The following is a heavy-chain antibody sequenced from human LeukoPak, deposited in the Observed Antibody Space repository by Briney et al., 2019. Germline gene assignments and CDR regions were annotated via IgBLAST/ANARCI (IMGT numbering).Heavy chain of an antibody. Sequence: GGSLRLSCAASGFTFSSYAMSWVRQAPGKGLEWVSAISGSGGSTYYADSVKGRFTISRDNSKNTLYLQMNSLRAEDTAVYYCAKDHVAAAGTVYAYFDYWGQGTLVTVSP. CDR1: GFTFSSYA. J-gene: IGHJ4*02. V-gene: IGHV3-23*01. CDR3: AKDHVAAAGTVYAYFDY. CDR2: ISGSGGST. D-gene: IGHD6-13*01.